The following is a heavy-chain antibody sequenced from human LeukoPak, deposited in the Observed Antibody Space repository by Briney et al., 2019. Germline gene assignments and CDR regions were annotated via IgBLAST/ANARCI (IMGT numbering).Heavy chain of an antibody. J-gene: IGHJ4*02. CDR3: VKSSNYGYGFFDY. Sequence: SLRLSCAASEFTVGDEGMHWGRQAPGKGLEWVSGISWNSGSIGYADSVKGRFTISRDNAKDSLYLQMNSLRAEDTGLYYCVKSSNYGYGFFDYWGQGTLVTVSS. CDR2: ISWNSGSI. CDR1: EFTVGDEG. V-gene: IGHV3-9*01. D-gene: IGHD5-18*01.